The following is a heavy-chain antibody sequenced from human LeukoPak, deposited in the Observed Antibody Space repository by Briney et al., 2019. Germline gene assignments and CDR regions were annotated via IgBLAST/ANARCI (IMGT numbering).Heavy chain of an antibody. CDR2: IYYSGST. CDR3: ARIHLGYCTNGVCYGAFDI. D-gene: IGHD2-8*01. V-gene: IGHV4-39*07. CDR1: GGSISSSSYY. J-gene: IGHJ3*02. Sequence: PSETLSLTCTVSGGSISSSSYYWGWIRQPPGKGLYWIGSIYYSGSTYYNPSLKSRVTISVDTSKNQFSLKLSSVTAADTAVYYCARIHLGYCTNGVCYGAFDIWGQGTMVTVSS.